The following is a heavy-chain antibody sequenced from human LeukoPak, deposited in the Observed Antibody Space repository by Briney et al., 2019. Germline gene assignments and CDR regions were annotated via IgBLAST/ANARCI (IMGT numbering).Heavy chain of an antibody. CDR2: IRYDGSNK. CDR3: ARASGFIAVRRAFDI. Sequence: PGGSLRLSCAASGFTFSSYGMHWVRQAPGKGLEWVAFIRYDGSNKYYADSLKGRFTISRDNAKSSLYLQMNSLRAEDTAVYYCARASGFIAVRRAFDIWGQGTMVTVSS. J-gene: IGHJ3*02. CDR1: GFTFSSYG. D-gene: IGHD6-6*01. V-gene: IGHV3-30*02.